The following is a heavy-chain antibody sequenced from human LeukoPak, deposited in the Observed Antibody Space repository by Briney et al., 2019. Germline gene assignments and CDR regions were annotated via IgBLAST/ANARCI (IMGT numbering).Heavy chain of an antibody. Sequence: SAHTLVNPTQTPTGTCTFSGFSLSTSGVGVGWIRQPPGKALGWLALIYWDGDKRYSPALKSRLTITKDTSKNQVVLTMPNMDPVDTATYYCAHIQNWAFDYWDQGTRVTVSS. CDR1: GFSLSTSGVG. J-gene: IGHJ4*02. CDR3: AHIQNWAFDY. D-gene: IGHD7-27*01. CDR2: IYWDGDK. V-gene: IGHV2-5*02.